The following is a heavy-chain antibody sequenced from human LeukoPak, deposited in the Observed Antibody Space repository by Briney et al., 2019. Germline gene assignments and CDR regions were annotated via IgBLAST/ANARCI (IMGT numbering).Heavy chain of an antibody. D-gene: IGHD2-15*01. Sequence: PGGSLRLSCAASGFAVSDSYMSWVRQVPGKGLEWVSFIYTGGNTYYADSVKGRFTISRDNSKNTPFLQMNSLRDDDTAVYYCAKSIGCSGGICYSADYYYYMDVWGKGTTVTVSS. CDR1: GFAVSDSY. V-gene: IGHV3-53*01. CDR3: AKSIGCSGGICYSADYYYYMDV. CDR2: IYTGGNT. J-gene: IGHJ6*03.